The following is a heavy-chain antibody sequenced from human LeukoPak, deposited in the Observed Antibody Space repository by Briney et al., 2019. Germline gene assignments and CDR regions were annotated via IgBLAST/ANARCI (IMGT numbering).Heavy chain of an antibody. V-gene: IGHV3-7*03. D-gene: IGHD6-19*01. Sequence: GGSLRLSCAASGFTFSSYWMSWVRQAPGKGLEWVANIKQDGSEKYYVDSVKGRFTISRDNAKNSLYLQMNSLRAEDTAVYYCARKAGFSTTIDYYFDYWGQGTLVTVSS. CDR3: ARKAGFSTTIDYYFDY. J-gene: IGHJ4*02. CDR1: GFTFSSYW. CDR2: IKQDGSEK.